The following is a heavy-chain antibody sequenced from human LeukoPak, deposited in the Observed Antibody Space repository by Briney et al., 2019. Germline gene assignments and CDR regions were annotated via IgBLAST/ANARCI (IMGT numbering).Heavy chain of an antibody. CDR1: AFTVSTNY. Sequence: GGSLRLSCAASAFTVSTNYMNWVRQAPGKGLEWVSVIYSGGSRYYADSVKGRFTISRDNSKNTLYLQMCSLRAEDTAVYYCARGGNNYNYGMDVWGQGTTVTVAS. V-gene: IGHV3-66*01. D-gene: IGHD1/OR15-1a*01. CDR2: IYSGGSR. CDR3: ARGGNNYNYGMDV. J-gene: IGHJ6*02.